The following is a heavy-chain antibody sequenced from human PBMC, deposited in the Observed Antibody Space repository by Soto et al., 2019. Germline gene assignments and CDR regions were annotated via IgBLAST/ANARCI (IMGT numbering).Heavy chain of an antibody. Sequence: PSETLSLTCAVSGGSISSGGYSWSWIRQPPGKGLEWIGYIYHSGSTYYNPSLKSRVTISVDRSKNQFSLKLSSVTAADTAVYYCARAPYYYGSGSYYGEYYFDYWGQGTLVTVSS. CDR3: ARAPYYYGSGSYYGEYYFDY. V-gene: IGHV4-30-2*01. J-gene: IGHJ4*02. CDR2: IYHSGST. CDR1: GGSISSGGYS. D-gene: IGHD3-10*01.